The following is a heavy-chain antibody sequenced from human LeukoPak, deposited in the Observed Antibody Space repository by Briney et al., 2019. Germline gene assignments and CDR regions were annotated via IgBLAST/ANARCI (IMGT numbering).Heavy chain of an antibody. V-gene: IGHV3-7*05. J-gene: IGHJ4*02. CDR3: ATSTRG. CDR2: INPDGGVK. Sequence: GGSLRLSCAVSGFTFSDSGMDWVRQAPGRGLQWVANINPDGGVKYYVDSVEGRFTVSRDNAQNALYLQMNSLRVEDSAVYYCATSTRGWGQGTLVTVSS. CDR1: GFTFSDSG.